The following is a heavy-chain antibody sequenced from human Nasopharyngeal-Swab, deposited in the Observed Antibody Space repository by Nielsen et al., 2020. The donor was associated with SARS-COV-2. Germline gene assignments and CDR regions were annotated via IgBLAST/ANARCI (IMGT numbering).Heavy chain of an antibody. D-gene: IGHD2-2*01. CDR3: ARDKEKYQPQDYYYYGMDV. V-gene: IGHV3-7*03. J-gene: IGHJ6*02. CDR1: GFTFSDYA. CDR2: IKQDGSEK. Sequence: GESLKISCAASGFTFSDYAMHWVRQAPGKGLEWVANIKQDGSEKYYVDSVEGRFTISRDNAKNSLYLQMNSLRAEDTAVYYCARDKEKYQPQDYYYYGMDVWGQGTTVTVSS.